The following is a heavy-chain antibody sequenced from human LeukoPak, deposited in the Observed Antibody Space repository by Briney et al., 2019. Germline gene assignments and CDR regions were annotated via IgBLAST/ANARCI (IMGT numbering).Heavy chain of an antibody. V-gene: IGHV7-4-1*02. Sequence: ASVKVSCTASGYTFTIYDINWVRQAPGQGLEWMGWINTNTGNPTYAQGFTGRFVFSLDTSVSTAYLQISSLKAEDTAVYYCARDNCGGDCYGYYYYGMDVWGQGTTVTVSS. J-gene: IGHJ6*02. CDR2: INTNTGNP. CDR1: GYTFTIYD. D-gene: IGHD2-21*02. CDR3: ARDNCGGDCYGYYYYGMDV.